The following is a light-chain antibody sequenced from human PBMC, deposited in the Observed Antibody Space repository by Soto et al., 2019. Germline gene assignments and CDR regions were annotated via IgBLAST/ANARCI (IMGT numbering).Light chain of an antibody. J-gene: IGLJ1*01. CDR1: SSDVGGYNY. Sequence: QSVLTQPASVSGSPGQSITISCTGTSSDVGGYNYVSWYQQHPGKSPRFVIYDVTNRPSGVSNRFSGSKSGNTASLTISVLQAEDEADYYCSSYTTSNTRQVVFGTGTKLTVL. V-gene: IGLV2-14*01. CDR2: DVT. CDR3: SSYTTSNTRQVV.